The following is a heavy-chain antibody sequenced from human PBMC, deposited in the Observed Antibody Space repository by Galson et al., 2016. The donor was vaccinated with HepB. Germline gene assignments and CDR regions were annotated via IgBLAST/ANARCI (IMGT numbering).Heavy chain of an antibody. J-gene: IGHJ4*02. CDR3: AKERRDYYDSSGNSDY. V-gene: IGHV3-30*18. D-gene: IGHD3-22*01. Sequence: SLRLSCAASGFTFSSYGMHWVRQAPGKGLEWVAVISYDGSNKHYADSAKGRFTISRDNSKNTLYLHMNSLRAEDTAVYYCAKERRDYYDSSGNSDYWGQGPLVTVSS. CDR2: ISYDGSNK. CDR1: GFTFSSYG.